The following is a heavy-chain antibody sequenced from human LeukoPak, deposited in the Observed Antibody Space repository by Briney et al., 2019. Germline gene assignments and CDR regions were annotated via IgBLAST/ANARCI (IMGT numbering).Heavy chain of an antibody. CDR1: GYTFTGYY. D-gene: IGHD3-3*01. V-gene: IGHV1-2*02. CDR3: ARSYYHFWSDYQYPGDY. CDR2: INPNSGGA. J-gene: IGHJ4*02. Sequence: VASVKVSCKASGYTFTGYYMHWVRQAPGQGLEWMGWINPNSGGANYAQKFQGRVTMTRDTSISTAYMELSRLRSDDTAVYYCARSYYHFWSDYQYPGDYWGQGTLVTVSS.